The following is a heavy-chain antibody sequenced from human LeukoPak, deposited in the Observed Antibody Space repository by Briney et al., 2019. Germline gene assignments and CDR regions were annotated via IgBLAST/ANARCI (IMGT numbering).Heavy chain of an antibody. CDR1: GYTFTGYY. CDR2: INPNSGGT. J-gene: IGHJ4*02. CDR3: ARGRGSTSSNFDY. V-gene: IGHV1-2*02. D-gene: IGHD2-2*01. Sequence: ASVKVSRKASGYTFTGYYMHWVRQAPGQGLEWMGWINPNSGGTNYAQKFQGRVTMTRDTSISTACMELSRLRSDDTAVYYCARGRGSTSSNFDYWGQGTLVTVSS.